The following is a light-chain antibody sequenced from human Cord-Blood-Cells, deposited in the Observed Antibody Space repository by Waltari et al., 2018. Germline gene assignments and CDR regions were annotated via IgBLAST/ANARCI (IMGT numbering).Light chain of an antibody. CDR2: AAS. CDR1: QSISSY. Sequence: DIQMTQHPSSLSASVGDRVTIPCRASQSISSYLNWYQQKPGKAPKLLIYAASSLQSRVPSRFSGSGAWTDFTITISSLQPEDFATYYCQQSYSTPRTFGQGTKLEIK. CDR3: QQSYSTPRT. V-gene: IGKV1-39*01. J-gene: IGKJ2*01.